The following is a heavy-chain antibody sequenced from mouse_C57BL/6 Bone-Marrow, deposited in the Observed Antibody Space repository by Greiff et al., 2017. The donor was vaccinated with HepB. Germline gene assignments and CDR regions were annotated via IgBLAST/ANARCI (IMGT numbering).Heavy chain of an antibody. CDR1: GFTFSNYW. J-gene: IGHJ1*03. CDR3: TGRWDWYFDV. CDR2: IRLKSDNYAT. D-gene: IGHD4-1*01. V-gene: IGHV6-3*01. Sequence: EVKVEESGGGLVQPGGSMKLSCVASGFTFSNYWMNWVRQSPEKGLEWVAQIRLKSDNYATHYAESVKGRFTISRDDSKSSVYLQMNNLRAEDTGIYYCTGRWDWYFDVWGTGTTVTVSS.